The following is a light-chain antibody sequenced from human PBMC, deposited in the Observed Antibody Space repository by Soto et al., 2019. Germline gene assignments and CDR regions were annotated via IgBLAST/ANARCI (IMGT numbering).Light chain of an antibody. CDR2: GAS. V-gene: IGKV3-15*01. CDR3: QQYNNWPRT. CDR1: QSVGSN. Sequence: EIVLTQSPATLSVSPGEGATLSCRASQSVGSNLAWYQQKPGQAPRLLIYGASTRATGIPARFGGSGSGTDFILTISSLQSEDSAVYYCQQYNNWPRTFGQGTKVDIK. J-gene: IGKJ1*01.